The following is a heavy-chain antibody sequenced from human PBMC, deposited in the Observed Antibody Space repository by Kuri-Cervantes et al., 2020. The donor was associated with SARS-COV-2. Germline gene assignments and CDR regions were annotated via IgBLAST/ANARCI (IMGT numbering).Heavy chain of an antibody. CDR1: GYTFSNYG. D-gene: IGHD3-10*01. Sequence: ASVKVSCKASGYTFSNYGFSWARQAPGQGLEWMGWISPYNHNTKYAEKLQGRVTMTTDTSTSTAYMELRGLRSDDTAVYYCARVRGSKYYYGSRYYYYYMDVWGQGTAVTVSS. CDR2: ISPYNHNT. V-gene: IGHV1-18*04. J-gene: IGHJ6*03. CDR3: ARVRGSKYYYGSRYYYYYMDV.